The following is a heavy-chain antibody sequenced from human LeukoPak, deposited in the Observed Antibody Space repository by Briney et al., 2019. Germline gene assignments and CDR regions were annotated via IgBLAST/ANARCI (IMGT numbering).Heavy chain of an antibody. Sequence: SETLSLTCSVSGGSISSYYWSWIRQPAGKGLEWIGRIYTSGSTNYNPSLKSRVTMSVDTSKNQFSLKLSSVTAADTAVYYCAREDTAMVEAFDPWGKGTTVTVSS. V-gene: IGHV4-4*07. CDR3: AREDTAMVEAFDP. CDR1: GGSISSYY. D-gene: IGHD5-18*01. J-gene: IGHJ6*04. CDR2: IYTSGST.